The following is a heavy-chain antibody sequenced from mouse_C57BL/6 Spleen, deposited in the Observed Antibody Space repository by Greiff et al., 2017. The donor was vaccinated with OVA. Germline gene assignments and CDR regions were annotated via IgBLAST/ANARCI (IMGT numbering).Heavy chain of an antibody. D-gene: IGHD1-2*01. J-gene: IGHJ2*01. CDR1: GFSLTSYG. CDR2: IWSGGST. V-gene: IGHV2-2*01. Sequence: QVQLQQSGPGLVQPSQSLSIPCTVSGFSLTSYGVHWVRQSPGKGLEWLGVIWSGGSTDYNAAFISRLSISKDNSKRQVFFKKNSLQADDTAIYYCASHYYGYFDDWGQGTTLTVSS. CDR3: ASHYYGYFDD.